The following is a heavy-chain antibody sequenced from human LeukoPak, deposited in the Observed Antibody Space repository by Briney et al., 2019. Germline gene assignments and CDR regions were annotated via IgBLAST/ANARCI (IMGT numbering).Heavy chain of an antibody. Sequence: SQTLSLTCTVSGGSISSGSYYWSWIRQPAGKGLEWIGRIYTSGSTNYNPSLKTRVTISVDTSNNQFSLKLSSVTAADTAVYYCARGEAPGLGAFDIWGQGTMVTVSS. V-gene: IGHV4-61*02. CDR1: GGSISSGSYY. J-gene: IGHJ3*02. D-gene: IGHD3-16*01. CDR3: ARGEAPGLGAFDI. CDR2: IYTSGST.